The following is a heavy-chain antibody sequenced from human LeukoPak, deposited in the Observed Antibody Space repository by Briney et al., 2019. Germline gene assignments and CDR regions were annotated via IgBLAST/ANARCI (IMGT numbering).Heavy chain of an antibody. J-gene: IGHJ4*02. CDR3: ARDHVYGGADY. Sequence: GGSLRLSCAASGFTFSSYAMSWVRQAPGKGLEWVSLTSGDGITAYFADSVKGRFTISRDNSKSSLFLQMNSLRTEDTALYYCARDHVYGGADYWGQGTLVTVSS. D-gene: IGHD5/OR15-5a*01. V-gene: IGHV3-43*02. CDR2: TSGDGITA. CDR1: GFTFSSYA.